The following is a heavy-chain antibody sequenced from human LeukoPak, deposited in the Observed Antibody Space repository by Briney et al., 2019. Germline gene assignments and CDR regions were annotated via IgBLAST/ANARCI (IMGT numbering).Heavy chain of an antibody. D-gene: IGHD6-13*01. V-gene: IGHV3-30*04. Sequence: GGSLRLSCAASGFTFSSYAMRWVRQAQGKGLEWVAVISYDGSNKYYADPVKGRFTISRDNSKNTLYLQMNSLRAEDTAVYYCARDEAGPFDYWGQGTLVTVSS. CDR1: GFTFSSYA. CDR3: ARDEAGPFDY. J-gene: IGHJ4*02. CDR2: ISYDGSNK.